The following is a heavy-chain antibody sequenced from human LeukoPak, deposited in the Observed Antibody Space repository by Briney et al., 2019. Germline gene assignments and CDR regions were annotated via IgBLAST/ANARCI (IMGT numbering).Heavy chain of an antibody. D-gene: IGHD5-18*01. CDR2: IYYSGST. J-gene: IGHJ5*02. CDR1: GGSISSGDYY. V-gene: IGHV4-30-4*01. CDR3: ARGQIQLWLQEYNWFDP. Sequence: KTSETLSLTCTVSGGSISSGDYYWSWIRQPPGKGLEWIGYIYYSGSTYYNPSLKSRVTISVDTSKNQFSLKLSSVTAADTAVYYCARGQIQLWLQEYNWFDPWGQGTLVTVSS.